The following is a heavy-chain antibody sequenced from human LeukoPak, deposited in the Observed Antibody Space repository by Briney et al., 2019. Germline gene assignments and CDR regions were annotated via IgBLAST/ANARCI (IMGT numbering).Heavy chain of an antibody. CDR2: IYYSGST. CDR3: ARGGTVVAGSPGWFDP. V-gene: IGHV4-59*01. Sequence: SETLSLTCTVSGGSISSYYWSWIRQPPGKGLEWIGYIYYSGSTNYNPSLKSRVTISVDTSKNQFSLKLSSVTAADTAVYYCARGGTVVAGSPGWFDPWGQGTLVTVSS. CDR1: GGSISSYY. D-gene: IGHD2-15*01. J-gene: IGHJ5*02.